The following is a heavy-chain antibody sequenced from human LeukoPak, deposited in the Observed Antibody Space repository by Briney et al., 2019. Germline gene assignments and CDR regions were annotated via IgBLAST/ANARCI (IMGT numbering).Heavy chain of an antibody. V-gene: IGHV4-31*03. CDR3: ARAINYDSSLYGMDV. D-gene: IGHD3-3*01. CDR2: IYYSGST. J-gene: IGHJ6*02. CDR1: GGSISSGGYY. Sequence: PSETLSLTCTVSGGSISSGGYYWSWIRQHPGKGLEWIGYIYYSGSTYYNPSLKSRVTISVDTSKNQFSLKLSSVTAADTAVYYCARAINYDSSLYGMDVWGQGTTVTVSS.